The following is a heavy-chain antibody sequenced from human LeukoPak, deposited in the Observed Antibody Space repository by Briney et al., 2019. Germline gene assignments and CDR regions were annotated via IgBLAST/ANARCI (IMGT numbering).Heavy chain of an antibody. V-gene: IGHV3-48*04. CDR2: ISSSSSTI. CDR3: ARQWYYYDSSGYYYDAFDI. Sequence: GGSLRLSCAASGFTFSSYSMNWVRQAPGKGLEWVSYISSSSSTIHYADSVKGRFTISRDNAKNSLYLQMNSLRAEDTAVYYCARQWYYYDSSGYYYDAFDIWGQGTMVTVSS. D-gene: IGHD3-22*01. J-gene: IGHJ3*02. CDR1: GFTFSSYS.